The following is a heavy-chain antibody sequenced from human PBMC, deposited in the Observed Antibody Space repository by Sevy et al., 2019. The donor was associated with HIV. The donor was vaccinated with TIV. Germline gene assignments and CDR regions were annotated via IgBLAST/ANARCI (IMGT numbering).Heavy chain of an antibody. CDR1: GFTFSSYS. V-gene: IGHV3-21*01. D-gene: IGHD6-6*01. Sequence: GGSLRLSCAASGFTFSSYSMIWVRQAPGKGLEWVSSISSSSSYIYYADSVKGRFTISRDNAKNSLYLQMNSLRAEDTAVYYCARESIAAPPVDYWGQGTLVTVSS. J-gene: IGHJ4*02. CDR2: ISSSSSYI. CDR3: ARESIAAPPVDY.